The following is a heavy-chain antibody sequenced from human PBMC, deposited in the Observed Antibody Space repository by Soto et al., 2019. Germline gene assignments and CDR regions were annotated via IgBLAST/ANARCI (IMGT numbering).Heavy chain of an antibody. CDR3: ARVVPGAEAWFGP. J-gene: IGHJ5*02. CDR2: ISLYSDGT. V-gene: IGHV1-18*01. D-gene: IGHD2-2*01. CDR1: GYTLSNYG. Sequence: AASVKVSCKTSGYTLSNYGITWVRQAPGQPLEWLGWISLYSDGTNYAQKFQGRVSMTKDTSTTTAYMELRSLRSDDTAVYYCARVVPGAEAWFGPWGQGTLVTVS.